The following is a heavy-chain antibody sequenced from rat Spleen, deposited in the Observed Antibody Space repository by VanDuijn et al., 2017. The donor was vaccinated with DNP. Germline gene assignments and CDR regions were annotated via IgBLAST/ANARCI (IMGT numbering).Heavy chain of an antibody. CDR3: ARRSDYHDY. J-gene: IGHJ2*01. CDR2: ISYDGSST. V-gene: IGHV5-22*01. Sequence: EVHLVESGGGLVQPGRSLKLSCAASGFTFSDYYMAWVRQAPMKGLEWVASISYDGSSTYYGDSVKGRFTISRDNAKSTLYLQMDSLRSEDTATYYCARRSDYHDYWGQGVMVTVSS. CDR1: GFTFSDYY.